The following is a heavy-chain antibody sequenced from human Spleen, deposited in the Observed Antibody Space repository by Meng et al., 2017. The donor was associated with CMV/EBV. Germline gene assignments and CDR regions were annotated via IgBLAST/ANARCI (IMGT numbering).Heavy chain of an antibody. CDR1: GGSFSDYF. CDR3: ARFSNVYGG. D-gene: IGHD4-23*01. CDR2: INHSGST. J-gene: IGHJ4*02. V-gene: IGHV4-34*01. Sequence: SETLSLTCVIYGGSFSDYFWSWVRQPPGKGLEWIGEINHSGSTNYNASLKSRVTLSVDTSKNQFSLKLTSVTAADTAVYYCARFSNVYGGWGQGTLVTVSS.